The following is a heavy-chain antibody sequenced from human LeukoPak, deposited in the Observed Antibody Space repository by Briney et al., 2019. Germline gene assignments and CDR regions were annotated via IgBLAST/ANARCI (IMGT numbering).Heavy chain of an antibody. D-gene: IGHD3-22*01. CDR2: ISGSGGST. Sequence: GGSLRLSCAASRFTFSSYAMSWVRQAPGKGLEWVSAISGSGGSTYYADSVKGQFTISRDNSKNMLYLQMNSLRAEDTAVYYCAKYLGINGYFDYWGQGTLVTVSS. CDR3: AKYLGINGYFDY. V-gene: IGHV3-23*01. J-gene: IGHJ4*02. CDR1: RFTFSSYA.